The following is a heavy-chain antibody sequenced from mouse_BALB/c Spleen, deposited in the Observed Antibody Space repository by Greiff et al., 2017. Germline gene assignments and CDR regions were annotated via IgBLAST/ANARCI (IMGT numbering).Heavy chain of an antibody. Sequence: QVQLKESGPGLVAPSQSLSITCTVSGFSLTSYDISWIRQPPGKGLEWLGVIWTGGGTNYNSAFMSRLSISKDNSKSQVFLKMNSLQTDDTAIYYCVRVYYDGYSYAMDYWGQGTSVTVSS. D-gene: IGHD2-3*01. CDR2: IWTGGGT. V-gene: IGHV2-9-2*01. CDR3: VRVYYDGYSYAMDY. J-gene: IGHJ4*01. CDR1: GFSLTSYD.